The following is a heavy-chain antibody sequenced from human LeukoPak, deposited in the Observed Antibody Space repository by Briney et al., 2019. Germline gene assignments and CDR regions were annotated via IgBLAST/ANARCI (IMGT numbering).Heavy chain of an antibody. D-gene: IGHD2-2*01. CDR2: IIPIFGTA. CDR3: ARAGYCSSTSCYLFDP. CDR1: GGTFSSYA. J-gene: IGHJ5*02. V-gene: IGHV1-69*05. Sequence: GSSVKVSCKASGGTFSSYAISWVRQAPGQGLEWMGGIIPIFGTANYAQKFQGRVTITTDESMSTAFMELSSLRSEDTAVYYCARAGYCSSTSCYLFDPWGQGTLVTVSS.